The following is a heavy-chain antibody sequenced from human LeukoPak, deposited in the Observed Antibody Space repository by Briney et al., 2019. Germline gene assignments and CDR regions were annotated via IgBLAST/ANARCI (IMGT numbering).Heavy chain of an antibody. Sequence: GGSLRLSCAASGFTFSSYAMSWVRQAPGKGLEWVSAISGSGGSTYYADSVKGRFTISRDNSKNTLNLQMNSLRAEDTAVYYCANSRRSGYWYFDLWGRGTLVTVSS. CDR1: GFTFSSYA. V-gene: IGHV3-23*01. J-gene: IGHJ2*01. D-gene: IGHD3-22*01. CDR3: ANSRRSGYWYFDL. CDR2: ISGSGGST.